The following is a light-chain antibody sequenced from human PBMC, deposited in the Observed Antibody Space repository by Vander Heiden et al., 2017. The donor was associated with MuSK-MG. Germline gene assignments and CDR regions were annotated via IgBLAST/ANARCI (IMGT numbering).Light chain of an antibody. CDR2: AAS. J-gene: IGKJ4*01. Sequence: DIQMTQSPFSLSASVGDRVTITCRASQSISSYLNWYQQKPGKAPKLLIYAASSLQSGVPSRFSGSGSGTDFTLTISSLQPEDFATYYCQQSYSTPLTFGGGTKVXIK. CDR3: QQSYSTPLT. V-gene: IGKV1-39*01. CDR1: QSISSY.